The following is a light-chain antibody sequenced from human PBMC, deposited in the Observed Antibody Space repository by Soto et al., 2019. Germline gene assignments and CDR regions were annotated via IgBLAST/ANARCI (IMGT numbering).Light chain of an antibody. J-gene: IGKJ3*01. CDR2: DAS. CDR1: QSVSSY. V-gene: IGKV3-11*01. CDR3: QQRSNWPPEGV. Sequence: EIVLTQSPATLSLSPGERATLSCRASQSVSSYLAWYQQQPGQAPRLLIYDASNRATGIPARFSGSGSGTDFTLTISSLEPEDFAVYYCQQRSNWPPEGVFGPGTKVYIK.